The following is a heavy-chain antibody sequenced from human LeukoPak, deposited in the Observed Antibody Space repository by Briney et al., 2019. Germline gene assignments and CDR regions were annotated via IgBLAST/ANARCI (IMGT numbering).Heavy chain of an antibody. CDR1: GFTFGDYY. Sequence: GGSLRLSCTASGFTFGDYYMTWIRQAPGKGLEWISYIGTSGNDLYYADSVKGRFTTSRDDAKNSLYLETRSLRDEDTAVYYCARVYRLLDFWGRGTLVTVSS. CDR3: ARVYRLLDF. J-gene: IGHJ4*02. CDR2: IGTSGNDL. V-gene: IGHV3-11*01. D-gene: IGHD2-2*01.